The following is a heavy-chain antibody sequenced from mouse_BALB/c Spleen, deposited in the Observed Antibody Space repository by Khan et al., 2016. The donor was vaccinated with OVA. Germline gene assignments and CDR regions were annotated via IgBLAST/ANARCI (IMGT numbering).Heavy chain of an antibody. CDR2: ISYSGNT. Sequence: EVQLVESGPGLVKPSQSLSLTCTVTGYSITSGYGWNWIRQFPGNKLEWMGYISYSGNTKYNPSLKSRISITRDTSKNQFFLQLKSVTTEDTARYYCARVYGGDFDYWGQGTTLTVSS. CDR1: GYSITSGYG. D-gene: IGHD1-1*01. V-gene: IGHV3-2*02. J-gene: IGHJ2*01. CDR3: ARVYGGDFDY.